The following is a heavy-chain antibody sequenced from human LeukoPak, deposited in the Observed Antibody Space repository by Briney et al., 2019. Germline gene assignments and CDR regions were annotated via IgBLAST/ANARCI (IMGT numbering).Heavy chain of an antibody. CDR2: ISPDGYN. Sequence: SETLSLTCSVSGAYIGTYYWSWLRQAPGKGLEWIGYISPDGYNLNTPSLRSRVTITRDTSENQFSLILSSVTAADTAVYYCTRHDVVPVLGHGMADWGQGTTVTVAS. V-gene: IGHV4-59*08. J-gene: IGHJ6*02. CDR3: TRHDVVPVLGHGMAD. D-gene: IGHD2-2*01. CDR1: GAYIGTYY.